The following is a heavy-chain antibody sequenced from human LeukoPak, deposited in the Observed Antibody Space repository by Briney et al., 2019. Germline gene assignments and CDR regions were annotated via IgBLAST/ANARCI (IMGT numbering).Heavy chain of an antibody. D-gene: IGHD3-3*01. J-gene: IGHJ6*03. CDR2: MNPNSGNT. V-gene: IGHV1-8*03. CDR3: ARKAGVWSGYYLGNYYYMDV. CDR1: GYTFTSYD. Sequence: GASVKVSCKASGYTFTSYDINWVRQATGQGLEWMGWMNPNSGNTGYVQKFQGRVTITRNTSISTAYMELSSLRSEDTAVYYCARKAGVWSGYYLGNYYYMDVWGKGTTVTVSS.